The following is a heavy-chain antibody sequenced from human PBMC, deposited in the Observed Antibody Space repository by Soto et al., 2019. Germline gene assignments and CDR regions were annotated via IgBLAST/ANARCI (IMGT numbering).Heavy chain of an antibody. CDR2: IYSTGDP. CDR1: GLFVSNTY. J-gene: IGHJ4*02. V-gene: IGHV3-53*01. D-gene: IGHD1-26*01. CDR3: ATWYSYGYD. Sequence: EVQLVESGGGLTQPGGSLRLSCAASGLFVSNTYMTWVRQAPGRGLEWVADIYSTGDPHYSDSVKGRFTISRDESTNTLRLQKNSLTVEDTATYYCATWYSYGYDWGQGTLVTVSS.